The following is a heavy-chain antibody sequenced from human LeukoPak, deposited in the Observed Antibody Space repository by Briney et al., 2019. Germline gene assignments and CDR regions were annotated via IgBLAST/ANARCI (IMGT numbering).Heavy chain of an antibody. Sequence: ASVKVSCKASGYTFTGDYMHWVRQAPGQGLEWMGWINPDSGGTNYAQKFQGRFTMTRDTSISTVYMELSRLLSDDTAVYYCARPVGSYLYFFDYWGQGTLVTVSS. CDR2: INPDSGGT. CDR1: GYTFTGDY. CDR3: ARPVGSYLYFFDY. J-gene: IGHJ4*02. V-gene: IGHV1-2*02. D-gene: IGHD3-10*01.